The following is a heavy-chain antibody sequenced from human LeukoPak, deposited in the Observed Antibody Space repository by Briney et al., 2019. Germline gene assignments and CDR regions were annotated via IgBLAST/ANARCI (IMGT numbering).Heavy chain of an antibody. CDR1: GFTFSSYG. CDR3: ARDRQVYYDILTGSTYYYYGMDV. D-gene: IGHD3-9*01. V-gene: IGHV3-33*01. Sequence: GRSLRLSCAASGFTFSSYGMHWVRQAPGKGLEWVAVIWYDGSNKYYADSVKGRFTISRDNSKITLYLQMNSLRAEDTAVYYCARDRQVYYDILTGSTYYYYGMDVWGKGTTVTVSS. CDR2: IWYDGSNK. J-gene: IGHJ6*04.